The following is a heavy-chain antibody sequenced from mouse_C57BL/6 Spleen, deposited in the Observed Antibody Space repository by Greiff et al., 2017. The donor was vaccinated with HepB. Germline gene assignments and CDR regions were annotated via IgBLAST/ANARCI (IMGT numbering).Heavy chain of an antibody. Sequence: QVQLQQPGAELVKPGASVKLSCKASGYTFTSYWMQWVKQRPGQGLEWIGEIDPSDSYTNYNQKFKGKATLTVDTSSSTAYMQLSSLTSEDSAVYYCARGLITTVVATGHGTMDYWGQGTSVTVSS. CDR3: ARGLITTVVATGHGTMDY. V-gene: IGHV1-50*01. CDR1: GYTFTSYW. CDR2: IDPSDSYT. D-gene: IGHD1-1*01. J-gene: IGHJ4*01.